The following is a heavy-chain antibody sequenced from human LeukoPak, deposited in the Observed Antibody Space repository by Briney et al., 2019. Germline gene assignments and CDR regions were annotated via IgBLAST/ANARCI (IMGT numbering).Heavy chain of an antibody. J-gene: IGHJ6*02. V-gene: IGHV6-1*01. CDR1: GDSVSSNSAA. D-gene: IGHD1-7*01. CDR3: ARVFDNWNYWDYYYGMDV. Sequence: SQTLSLTCAISGDSVSSNSAALNWIRQSPSRGLEWLGRTYYRSKWYNDYAVSVKSRITINPDTSKNQFSLQLNSVTPEDTAVYYCARVFDNWNYWDYYYGMDVWGQGTTVTVSS. CDR2: TYYRSKWYN.